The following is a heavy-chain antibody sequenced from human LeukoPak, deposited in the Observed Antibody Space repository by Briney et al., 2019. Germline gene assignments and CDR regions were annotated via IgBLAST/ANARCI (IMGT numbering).Heavy chain of an antibody. D-gene: IGHD3-22*01. CDR3: AKDRHYYDSGGYYGYFDY. V-gene: IGHV3-30*18. CDR2: ISYDGNNK. CDR1: GFTFSTYA. J-gene: IGHJ4*02. Sequence: SGGSRRLSCAASGFTFSTYAMHWVRQAPGKGLEWVAIISYDGNNKYYADSVKGRLTISRDNSKNTLYLQMNSLRAEDTAVYYCAKDRHYYDSGGYYGYFDYWGQGTLVTVSS.